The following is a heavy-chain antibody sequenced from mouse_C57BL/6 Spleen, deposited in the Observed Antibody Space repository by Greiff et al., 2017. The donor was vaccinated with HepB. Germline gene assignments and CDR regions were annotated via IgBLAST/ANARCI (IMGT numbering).Heavy chain of an antibody. CDR3: ERYRNNGSNYGRIAY. J-gene: IGHJ3*01. CDR1: GYTFTSYW. D-gene: IGHD2-4*01. V-gene: IGHV1-61*01. Sequence: VQLQQPGAELVKPGSSVKLSCKASGYTFTSYWMDWVKQRPGQGLEWIGNIYPSDSETHYNQKFKDKATLTVDKSSSTAYMQLSNLTSEDSAVYYCERYRNNGSNYGRIAYWGQGTLVTVSA. CDR2: IYPSDSET.